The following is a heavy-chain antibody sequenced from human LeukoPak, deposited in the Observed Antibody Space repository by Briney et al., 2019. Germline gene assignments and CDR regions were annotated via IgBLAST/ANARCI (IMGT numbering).Heavy chain of an antibody. D-gene: IGHD5-12*01. V-gene: IGHV1-2*02. CDR1: GYTFTGYY. CDR2: INPNSGGT. CDR3: ARENASAYDYDY. J-gene: IGHJ4*02. Sequence: ASVKVSCKASGYTFTGYYMYWVRQAPGQGLEWMGWINPNSGGTNYAQKFQGRVTMTRDTSISTAYMELSRLRSDDTAVYYCARENASAYDYDYWGQGTLVTVSS.